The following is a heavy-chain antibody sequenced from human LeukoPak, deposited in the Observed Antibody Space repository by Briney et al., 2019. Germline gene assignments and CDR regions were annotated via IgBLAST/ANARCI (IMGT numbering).Heavy chain of an antibody. D-gene: IGHD3-22*01. J-gene: IGHJ4*02. CDR3: ASIYDSSGHYYVVRDY. CDR2: INHTGGT. CDR1: GGSFSSYY. V-gene: IGHV4-34*01. Sequence: PSETLSLTCAVYGGSFSSYYWSWIRQPPGKGLEWIGEINHTGGTNYNPSHKSRVTISVDTSKNQFSLKLSSVTAADTAVYYCASIYDSSGHYYVVRDYWGQGTLVTVSS.